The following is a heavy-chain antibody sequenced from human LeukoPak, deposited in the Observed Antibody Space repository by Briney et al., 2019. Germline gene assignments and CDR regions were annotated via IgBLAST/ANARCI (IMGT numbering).Heavy chain of an antibody. V-gene: IGHV3-30*02. CDR1: GFTFSSYG. CDR2: IRYDGSNK. CDR3: AKDRSIAAPMDV. Sequence: PGGSLRLSCAASGFTFSSYGMHWVRQAPGKGLEWVAFIRYDGSNKYYADSVKGRFTISRDNSKNTLYLQMNSLRAEDTAVYYCAKDRSIAAPMDVWGKGTTVTVSS. J-gene: IGHJ6*03. D-gene: IGHD6-6*01.